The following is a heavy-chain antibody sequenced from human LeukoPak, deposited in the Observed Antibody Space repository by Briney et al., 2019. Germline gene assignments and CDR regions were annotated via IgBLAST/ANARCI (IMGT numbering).Heavy chain of an antibody. J-gene: IGHJ6*03. CDR1: GYTFTSHD. V-gene: IGHV1-8*01. CDR3: ARGPAYSEYGVLGYSHYSMDV. CDR2: MNPNSGAT. Sequence: ASVKVSCKASGYTFTSHDINWVRQATGQGLEWRGWMNPNSGATGYAQKFRGRITMTRDTSLTTAYMELSSLRSEDTALYYCARGPAYSEYGVLGYSHYSMDVWGKGTTVTVS. D-gene: IGHD4-17*01.